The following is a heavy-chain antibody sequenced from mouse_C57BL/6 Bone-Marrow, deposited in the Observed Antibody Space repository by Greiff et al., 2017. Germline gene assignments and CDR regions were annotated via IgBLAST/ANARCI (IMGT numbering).Heavy chain of an antibody. CDR2: SDPENGDT. Sequence: VQLKESGAELVRPGASVKLSCTASGFNIKDDYMHWVKQRPEQGLEWIGWSDPENGDTEYASKFQGKATIIADTSSNTAYLQLSSLTSEDTAVYYSTALDGSLFDYRGQGTTLAVSS. CDR3: TALDGSLFDY. CDR1: GFNIKDDY. V-gene: IGHV14-4*01. J-gene: IGHJ2*01. D-gene: IGHD1-1*01.